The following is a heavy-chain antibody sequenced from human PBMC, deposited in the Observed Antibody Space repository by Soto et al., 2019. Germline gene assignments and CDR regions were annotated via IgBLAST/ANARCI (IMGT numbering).Heavy chain of an antibody. J-gene: IGHJ4*02. Sequence: ASVKVSCKASGYTFTSYGISWVRQAPGQGLEWMGWISAYNGNTNYAQKLQGRVTMTTDTSTSTAYMELRSLRSDDTAVYYCAMGSNAFWSPLSFDYWGQGTLVTVSS. D-gene: IGHD3-3*01. CDR3: AMGSNAFWSPLSFDY. CDR1: GYTFTSYG. V-gene: IGHV1-18*01. CDR2: ISAYNGNT.